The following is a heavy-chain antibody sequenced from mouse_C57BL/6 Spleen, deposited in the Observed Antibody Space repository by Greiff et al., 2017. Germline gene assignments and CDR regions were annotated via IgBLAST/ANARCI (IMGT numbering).Heavy chain of an antibody. CDR2: IDPENGDT. Sequence: VQLQQSGAELVRPGASVKLSCTASGFNIKDDYMHWVKQRPEQGLEWIGWIDPENGDTEYASKFQGKATITADTSSNTAYLQLSSLTSEDTAVYYCTPRDGSSYFAYWGQGTLVTVSA. J-gene: IGHJ3*01. CDR3: TPRDGSSYFAY. D-gene: IGHD1-1*01. CDR1: GFNIKDDY. V-gene: IGHV14-4*01.